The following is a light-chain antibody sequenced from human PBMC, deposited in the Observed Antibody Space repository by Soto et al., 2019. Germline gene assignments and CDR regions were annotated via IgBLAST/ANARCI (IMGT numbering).Light chain of an antibody. CDR3: QQGSSFPWT. J-gene: IGKJ1*01. V-gene: IGKV1-12*01. CDR2: AAS. CDR1: QDIDTW. Sequence: DIQMTQSPSSVSASVGDRVTITCQASQDIDTWLAWYQQKPGKAPKFLIYAASNLQSGVPSRFSGSGSGTDFTFTISSLQPEDFATYYCQQGSSFPWTFGQGTKVDIK.